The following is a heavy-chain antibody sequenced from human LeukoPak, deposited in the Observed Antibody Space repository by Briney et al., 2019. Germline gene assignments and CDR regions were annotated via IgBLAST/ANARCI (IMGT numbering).Heavy chain of an antibody. CDR1: GYSISSGYY. CDR2: IYHSGST. V-gene: IGHV4-38-2*02. D-gene: IGHD2-21*02. CDR3: ARGGYCGGDCYFYY. Sequence: SEILSLTCTVSGYSISSGYYWGWIRQPPGKGLEWIGSIYHSGSTYYNPSLKSRVTISVDTSKNQFSLKLSSVTAADTAVYYCARGGYCGGDCYFYYWGQGTLVTVSS. J-gene: IGHJ4*02.